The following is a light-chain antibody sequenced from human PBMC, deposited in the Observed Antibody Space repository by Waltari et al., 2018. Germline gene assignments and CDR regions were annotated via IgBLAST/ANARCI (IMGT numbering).Light chain of an antibody. Sequence: EIVLTQSPATLSLSPGERATLSCRASQSVSSYLAWYQQKPGQAPRLLLYDASNRATGIPARFSGSGSGTDFTLTISSLEPEDFAVYYCQQRSNPITFGQGTRLEIK. V-gene: IGKV3-11*01. CDR1: QSVSSY. CDR3: QQRSNPIT. J-gene: IGKJ5*01. CDR2: DAS.